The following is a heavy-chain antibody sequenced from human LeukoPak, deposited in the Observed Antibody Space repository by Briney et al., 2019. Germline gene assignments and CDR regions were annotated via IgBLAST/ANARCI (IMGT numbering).Heavy chain of an antibody. V-gene: IGHV3-48*02. J-gene: IGHJ6*03. CDR3: ARAPYYDFWSGYSSDYYYYMDV. D-gene: IGHD3-3*01. Sequence: GGSLRLSCAASGFTFSSYSMNWVRQAPGKGLEWVSYISSSSSTIYYADSVKGRFTISRDNAKNSLYLQMNGLRDEDTAVYYCARAPYYDFWSGYSSDYYYYMDVWGKGTTVTVSS. CDR1: GFTFSSYS. CDR2: ISSSSSTI.